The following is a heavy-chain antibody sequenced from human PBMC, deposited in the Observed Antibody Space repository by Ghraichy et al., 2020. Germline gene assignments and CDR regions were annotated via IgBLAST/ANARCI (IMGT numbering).Heavy chain of an antibody. Sequence: GGSLRLSCAASGFTFSSYAMSWVRQAPGKGLEWVSAISGSGGSTYYADSVKGRFTISRDNSKNTLYLQMNSLRAEDTAVYYCAKDGELSLSHPIYYYYGMDVWGQGTTVTVSS. V-gene: IGHV3-23*01. CDR3: AKDGELSLSHPIYYYYGMDV. CDR1: GFTFSSYA. J-gene: IGHJ6*02. D-gene: IGHD3-16*02. CDR2: ISGSGGST.